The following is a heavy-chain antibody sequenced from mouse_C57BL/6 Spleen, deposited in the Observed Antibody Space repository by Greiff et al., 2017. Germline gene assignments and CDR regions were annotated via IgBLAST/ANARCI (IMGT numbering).Heavy chain of an antibody. Sequence: VQLQQSGAELVKPGASVKISCKASGYAFSSYWMNWVKQRPGKGLEWIGQIYPGDGDTNYNGKFKGKATLTADTSSSTAYMQLSSLTSEDSAVYFCARGTGPNWYFDVWGTGTTVTVSS. J-gene: IGHJ1*03. V-gene: IGHV1-80*01. CDR3: ARGTGPNWYFDV. D-gene: IGHD3-1*01. CDR1: GYAFSSYW. CDR2: IYPGDGDT.